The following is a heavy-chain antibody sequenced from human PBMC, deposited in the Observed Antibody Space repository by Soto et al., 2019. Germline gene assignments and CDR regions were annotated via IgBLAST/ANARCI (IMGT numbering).Heavy chain of an antibody. CDR3: ARDSSAWPNYFDS. Sequence: GGSLRLSCVASGFSISTHALTWVRQAPGKGLEWVSSFSGRSGDTYYAASVKGWCTISGDSSKNTVILQMNNLRADDTALYYCARDSSAWPNYFDSWGQGIQVTVSS. CDR1: GFSISTHA. CDR2: FSGRSGDT. J-gene: IGHJ4*02. D-gene: IGHD6-19*01. V-gene: IGHV3-23*01.